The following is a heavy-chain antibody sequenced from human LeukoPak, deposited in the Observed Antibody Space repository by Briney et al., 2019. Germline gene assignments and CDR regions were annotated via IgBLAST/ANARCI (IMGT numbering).Heavy chain of an antibody. CDR2: ISGDGGST. CDR3: AKGLSVLASNHYYYYYGMDV. CDR1: GITFDNYA. V-gene: IGHV3-43*02. D-gene: IGHD2/OR15-2a*01. J-gene: IGHJ6*02. Sequence: GGSLRLSCAASGITFDNYAMHWVRQAPGKGLEWVSLISGDGGSTYSVDSVKGRFTISRDNSKNSLYLHMNSLRTEDTALYYCAKGLSVLASNHYYYYYGMDVWGQGTTVTVSS.